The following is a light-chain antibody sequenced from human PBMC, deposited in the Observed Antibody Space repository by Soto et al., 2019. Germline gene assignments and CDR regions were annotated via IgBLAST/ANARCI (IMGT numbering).Light chain of an antibody. Sequence: AIRMTQSPSSFSASTGDRVTITCRASQDISRYLAWYQQKPGKAPKLLIYAASTLQSGVPSRFSGSGSGTDFTLTISCLQSEDFATYYCQQYYSYPPITFGPGTKVDIK. CDR2: AAS. J-gene: IGKJ3*01. V-gene: IGKV1-8*01. CDR3: QQYYSYPPIT. CDR1: QDISRY.